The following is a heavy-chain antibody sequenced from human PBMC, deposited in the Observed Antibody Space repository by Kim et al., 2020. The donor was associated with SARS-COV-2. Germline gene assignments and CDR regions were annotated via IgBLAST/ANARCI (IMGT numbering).Heavy chain of an antibody. CDR3: ARVNCGGDCYPRDYYYYGMDV. CDR2: IYYSGST. J-gene: IGHJ6*02. D-gene: IGHD2-21*02. Sequence: SETLSLTCTVSGGSISSYYWSWIRQPPGKGLEWIGYIYYSGSTNYNPSLKSRVTISVDTSKNQFSLKLSSVTAADTAVYYCARVNCGGDCYPRDYYYYGMDVWGQGTTVTVSS. CDR1: GGSISSYY. V-gene: IGHV4-59*01.